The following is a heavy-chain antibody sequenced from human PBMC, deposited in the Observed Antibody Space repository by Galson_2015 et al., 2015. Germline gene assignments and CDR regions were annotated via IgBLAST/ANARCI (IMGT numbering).Heavy chain of an antibody. J-gene: IGHJ4*02. CDR1: GFTFSSYW. D-gene: IGHD3-10*01. V-gene: IGHV3-7*03. CDR2: IKQDGSEK. CDR3: ARDGDGILWFGELFIDY. Sequence: SLRLSCAASGFTFSSYWMSWVRQAPGKGLEWVANIKQDGSEKYYVDSVKGRFTISRDNAKNSLYLQMNSLRAEDTAVYYCARDGDGILWFGELFIDYWGQGTLVTVSS.